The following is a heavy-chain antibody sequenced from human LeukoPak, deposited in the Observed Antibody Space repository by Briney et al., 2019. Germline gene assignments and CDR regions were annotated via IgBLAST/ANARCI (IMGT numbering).Heavy chain of an antibody. D-gene: IGHD3-22*01. Sequence: SETLSLTCTVSGGSIITYDWSWIRQPAGKGLEWIGRISTSGGTNYNPSLKSRVTMSVDTSKNDFSLKLNSVTAADTAVYYCTRVWGYYDSSGYYWDWYFDLWGRGTLVTVSS. CDR1: GGSIITYD. J-gene: IGHJ2*01. V-gene: IGHV4-4*07. CDR3: TRVWGYYDSSGYYWDWYFDL. CDR2: ISTSGGT.